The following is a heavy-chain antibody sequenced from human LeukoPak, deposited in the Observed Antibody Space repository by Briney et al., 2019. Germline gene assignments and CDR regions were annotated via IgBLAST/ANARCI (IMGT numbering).Heavy chain of an antibody. CDR2: IRSSGGST. D-gene: IGHD3-10*01. CDR1: GFTFSSYA. V-gene: IGHV3-23*01. Sequence: PGGSLRLSCAAPGFTFSSYAMNWVRQAPGKGLEWVSAIRSSGGSTYYADSVKGRFTISRDNSKNTLYLQMSSLRAEDTAVYYCAKVRFGESGDYWGQGTLVTVSS. J-gene: IGHJ4*02. CDR3: AKVRFGESGDY.